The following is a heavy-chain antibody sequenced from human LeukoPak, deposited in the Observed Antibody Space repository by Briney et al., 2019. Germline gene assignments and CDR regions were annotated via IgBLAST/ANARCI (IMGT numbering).Heavy chain of an antibody. CDR2: ISSSGTTI. Sequence: PGGSLRLSCAASGFTFSSYSMNWVRQAPGKGLEWVSYISSSGTTIYYTDSVKGRFTISRDNAKNSLYLQMNSLRAEDTAVYYCARPDGYNYPYWGQGTLVTVSS. D-gene: IGHD5-24*01. CDR3: ARPDGYNYPY. V-gene: IGHV3-48*04. CDR1: GFTFSSYS. J-gene: IGHJ4*02.